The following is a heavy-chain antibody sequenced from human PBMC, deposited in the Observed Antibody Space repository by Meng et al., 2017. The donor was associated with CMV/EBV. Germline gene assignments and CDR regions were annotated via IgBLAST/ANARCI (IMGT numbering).Heavy chain of an antibody. CDR3: AREDACY. V-gene: IGHV3-30-3*01. Sequence: QAPVVGSGGGVVQAGTSLRLSRASSGFTFISYAMDWVRQAPGKGLEWLEVKSYDGSNKYYADSVKGRFTISRDNSKNTLYLQMNSLRAEDTAVYYCAREDACYWGQGTLVTVSS. J-gene: IGHJ4*02. CDR2: KSYDGSNK. CDR1: GFTFISYA.